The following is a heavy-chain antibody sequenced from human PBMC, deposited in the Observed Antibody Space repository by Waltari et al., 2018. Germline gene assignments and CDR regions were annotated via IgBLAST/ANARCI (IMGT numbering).Heavy chain of an antibody. Sequence: DVQLVESGGSLVQPGGSLRLSCAASGFTFSTYAMSWVRQAPGKGLEWVANIKEGGYEKYNVGSVRGRLTLSRDVAKNSLYLQMNSLRVEDTAVYYCARHGDDNTPPDHFDFWGQGTLVTVSS. J-gene: IGHJ4*02. CDR3: ARHGDDNTPPDHFDF. V-gene: IGHV3-7*01. CDR1: GFTFSTYA. CDR2: IKEGGYEK. D-gene: IGHD4-17*01.